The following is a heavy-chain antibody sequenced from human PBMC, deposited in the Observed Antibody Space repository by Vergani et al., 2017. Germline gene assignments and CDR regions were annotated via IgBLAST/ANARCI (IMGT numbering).Heavy chain of an antibody. CDR2: IIPILGIA. J-gene: IGHJ5*02. CDR1: GGTFSSYT. CDR3: ARDLKXYYYDSSGYSWFDP. Sequence: QVQLVQSGAEVKKPGSSVKVSCKASGGTFSSYTISWVRQAPGQGLEWMGRIIPILGIANYAQKFQGRVTITADKSTSTAYMELSSLRSEDTAVYYCARDLKXYYYDSSGYSWFDPWGQGTLVTVSS. V-gene: IGHV1-69*08. D-gene: IGHD3-22*01.